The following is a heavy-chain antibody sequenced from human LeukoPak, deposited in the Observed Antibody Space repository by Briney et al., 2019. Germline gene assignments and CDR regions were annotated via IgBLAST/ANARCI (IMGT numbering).Heavy chain of an antibody. J-gene: IGHJ4*02. CDR2: LNPNSGNT. Sequence: ASVKVSCKASGYTFTSFDINWVRQATGQGLEWMGWLNPNSGNTGYAQKFQGRVTITRNTSISTAYMELSSLRSEDTAVYYCARRNLGYCSSSSCTLYYFDSWGQGTLVTISS. V-gene: IGHV1-8*03. D-gene: IGHD2-2*01. CDR3: ARRNLGYCSSSSCTLYYFDS. CDR1: GYTFTSFD.